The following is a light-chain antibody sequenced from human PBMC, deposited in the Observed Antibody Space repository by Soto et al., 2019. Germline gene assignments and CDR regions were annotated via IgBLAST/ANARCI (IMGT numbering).Light chain of an antibody. CDR2: GAS. J-gene: IGKJ4*01. V-gene: IGKV3-20*01. CDR1: QSVSRD. CDR3: QQYGSSPLT. Sequence: EIVMTQSPDTLSVSPGERAALSCRTSQSVSRDLAWYQQKPGQAPRLVIYGASSRASAVPDRFSGSGSGADFTLTISRLEPEDFAVYYCQQYGSSPLTFGGGTKVEIK.